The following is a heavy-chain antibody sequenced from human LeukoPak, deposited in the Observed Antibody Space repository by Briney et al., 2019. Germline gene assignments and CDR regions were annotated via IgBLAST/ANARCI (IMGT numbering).Heavy chain of an antibody. CDR1: GGSTRGYY. V-gene: IGHV4-59*01. D-gene: IGHD1-14*01. Sequence: SETLSLTCTVSGGSTRGYYWTWTRQPPGKGLAWMGFVYYSASTSYNPSLKSRVTISADRSKNQFSLRLTSVTAADTAMYYCARAPLTTVPNFDSWGQGTQVTVSS. J-gene: IGHJ4*02. CDR3: ARAPLTTVPNFDS. CDR2: VYYSAST.